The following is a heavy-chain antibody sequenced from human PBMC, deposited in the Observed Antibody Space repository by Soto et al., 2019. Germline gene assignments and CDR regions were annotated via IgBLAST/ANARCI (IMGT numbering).Heavy chain of an antibody. V-gene: IGHV3-23*01. J-gene: IGHJ3*02. CDR1: GFTFSSYA. Sequence: GGSLRLSYAASGFTFSSYAMSWVRQAPGKGLEWVSAISGSGGSTYYADSVKGRFTISRDNSKNTLYLQMNSQRAEDTAVNYRAKDHETPATYDAFDIWGQGTMVTVSS. CDR3: AKDHETPATYDAFDI. CDR2: ISGSGGST. D-gene: IGHD2-2*01.